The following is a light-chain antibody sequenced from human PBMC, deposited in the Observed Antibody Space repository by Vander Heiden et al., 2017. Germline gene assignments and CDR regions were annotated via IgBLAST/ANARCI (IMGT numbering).Light chain of an antibody. CDR3: TSDTSRTTWV. V-gene: IGLV2-14*03. CDR2: DVS. Sequence: QSALTPPAAVSGSPGHSITLSCTGPSSDVGGYTYVSWEQQHPGKAPKVMIYDVSNRPAVVANRFSGSKSGNTASLTISGLQAEDEADYYCTSDTSRTTWVFGGGTKLTVL. CDR1: SSDVGGYTY. J-gene: IGLJ2*01.